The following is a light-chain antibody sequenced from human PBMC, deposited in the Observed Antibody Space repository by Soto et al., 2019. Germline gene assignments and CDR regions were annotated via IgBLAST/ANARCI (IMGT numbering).Light chain of an antibody. CDR1: QSVRSER. J-gene: IGKJ5*01. Sequence: EIVLTQSPDTLSLSAGERATLSCRASQSVRSERLAWYQQKRGQAPTLLIFDASSRASGTPERFSGSGSGTDFTLTISRLEPADYAVYYCQEYDGAPPITFGLGTRLEI. V-gene: IGKV3-20*01. CDR2: DAS. CDR3: QEYDGAPPIT.